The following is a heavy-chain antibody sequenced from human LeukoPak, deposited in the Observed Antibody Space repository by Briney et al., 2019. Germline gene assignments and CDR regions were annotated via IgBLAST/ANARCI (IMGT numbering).Heavy chain of an antibody. CDR1: GFTFSSYA. CDR2: ISSNGGST. D-gene: IGHD6-19*01. CDR3: ARVRRWLVESYFDY. Sequence: GGSLRLSCAASGFTFSSYAMHWVRQAPGKGLEYVSAISSNGGSTYYANSVKGRFTISRDNSKNTLYLQMGSLRAEDMAVYYCARVRRWLVESYFDYWGQGTLVTVSS. V-gene: IGHV3-64*01. J-gene: IGHJ4*02.